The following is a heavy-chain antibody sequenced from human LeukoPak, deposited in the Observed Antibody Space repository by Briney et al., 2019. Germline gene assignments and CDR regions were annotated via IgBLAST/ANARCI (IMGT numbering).Heavy chain of an antibody. V-gene: IGHV3-30*02. CDR2: IRYDGSNK. D-gene: IGHD5-18*01. Sequence: GGSLRLSCVASGFTFSSYGMHWVRQAPGKGLEWVPFIRYDGSNKYYADSVKGRFTISRDNSKNTLYLQMNSLRAEDTAVYYCAKDSGGYSYGLAFDYWGQGTLVTVSS. J-gene: IGHJ4*02. CDR1: GFTFSSYG. CDR3: AKDSGGYSYGLAFDY.